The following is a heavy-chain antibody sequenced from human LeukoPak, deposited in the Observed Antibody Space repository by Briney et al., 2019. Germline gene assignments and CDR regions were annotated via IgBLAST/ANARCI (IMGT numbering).Heavy chain of an antibody. CDR1: GYTFTSYY. V-gene: IGHV1-46*01. D-gene: IGHD2-2*01. J-gene: IGHJ6*02. CDR2: INPSGGST. Sequence: ASVKVSCKASGYTFTSYYMHWVRQAPGQGLEWMGIINPSGGSTSYAQKFQGRVTITADESTSTAYMELSSLRSEDTAVYYCARDDSTTFYYYYGMDVWGQGTTVTVSS. CDR3: ARDDSTTFYYYYGMDV.